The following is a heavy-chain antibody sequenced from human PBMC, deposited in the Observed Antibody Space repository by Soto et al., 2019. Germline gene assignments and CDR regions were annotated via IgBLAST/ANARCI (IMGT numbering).Heavy chain of an antibody. D-gene: IGHD3-10*01. CDR3: AKDLSWFGAYFYYYYGMDV. V-gene: IGHV3-30*18. Sequence: GGSLRLSCAASGFTFSSYGMHWVRQAPGKGLEWVAVISYDRSNKYYADSVKGRFTISRDNSKNTLYLQMNSLRAEDTAVYYCAKDLSWFGAYFYYYYGMDVWGQGTTVTVSS. CDR1: GFTFSSYG. J-gene: IGHJ6*02. CDR2: ISYDRSNK.